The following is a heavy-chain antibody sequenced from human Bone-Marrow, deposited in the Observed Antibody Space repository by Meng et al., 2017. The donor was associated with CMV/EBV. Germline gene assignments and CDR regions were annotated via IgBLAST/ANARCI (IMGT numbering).Heavy chain of an antibody. Sequence: GGSLRLSCAASGFTFSSYSMNWVRQAPGKGLEWVSSISSSSSYIYYADSVKGRFTISRDNAKHSLYLQMNSLRAEDTAVYYCARSRELVRADYWGQGTLVTVPS. CDR2: ISSSSSYI. CDR3: ARSRELVRADY. J-gene: IGHJ4*02. CDR1: GFTFSSYS. V-gene: IGHV3-21*01. D-gene: IGHD6-6*01.